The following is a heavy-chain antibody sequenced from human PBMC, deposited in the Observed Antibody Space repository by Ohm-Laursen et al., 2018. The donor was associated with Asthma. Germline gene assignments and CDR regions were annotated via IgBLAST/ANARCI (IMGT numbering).Heavy chain of an antibody. Sequence: SDTLSLTCAVSGGSVSGYYWSWIQRPPGRGLEWIAYMHSSGGANYNPSLQSRVTLSVDTSNNRVSLRLSFVTAADTALYFCASLDWALSVFDLWGQGALVTVAS. J-gene: IGHJ5*02. CDR2: MHSSGGA. CDR1: GGSVSGYY. CDR3: ASLDWALSVFDL. D-gene: IGHD3-9*01. V-gene: IGHV4-59*02.